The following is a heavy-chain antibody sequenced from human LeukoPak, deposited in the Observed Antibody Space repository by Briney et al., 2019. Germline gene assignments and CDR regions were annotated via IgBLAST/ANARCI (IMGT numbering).Heavy chain of an antibody. J-gene: IGHJ4*02. CDR3: AATHRDGYNSYEDY. CDR2: IYYSGST. V-gene: IGHV4-59*08. Sequence: SETLSLTCTVSGGSISSYYWSWIRQPPGKGLEWIGYIYYSGSTNYNPSLKSRVTISVDTSKNQFSLKLSSVTAADTAVYYCAATHRDGYNSYEDYWGQGTLVTVSS. D-gene: IGHD5-24*01. CDR1: GGSISSYY.